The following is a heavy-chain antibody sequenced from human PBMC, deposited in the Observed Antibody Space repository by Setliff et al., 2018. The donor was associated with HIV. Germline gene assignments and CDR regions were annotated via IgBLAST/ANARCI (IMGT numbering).Heavy chain of an antibody. CDR2: INLNTGNT. Sequence: ASVKVSCKASGSTFTSYAINWVRQAPGQGLEWMGCINLNTGNTNYAQKFQGKVIVTRDTSTSTAYMELTSLTSDDTAVYYCARDRPLDTPGMGLYLDYWGQGTLVTVSS. J-gene: IGHJ4*02. V-gene: IGHV1-2*02. CDR1: GSTFTSYA. CDR3: ARDRPLDTPGMGLYLDY. D-gene: IGHD2-15*01.